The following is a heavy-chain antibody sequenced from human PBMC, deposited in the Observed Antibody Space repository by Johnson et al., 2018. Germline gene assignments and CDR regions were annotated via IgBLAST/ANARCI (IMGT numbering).Heavy chain of an antibody. CDR1: GFNVRTNY. J-gene: IGHJ4*02. CDR2: LYSGGAT. CDR3: ARERMVDTLFYFDQ. Sequence: VQLVESGGGLVQPGGTLRLSCVASGFNVRTNYMSWVRQAPGKGLEWGSVLYSGGATYYADSVKGRFTISRDTSKNTVYLQMTGLGDEDTALYYCARERMVDTLFYFDQWGQGTLVTVSS. V-gene: IGHV3-66*02. D-gene: IGHD4/OR15-4a*01.